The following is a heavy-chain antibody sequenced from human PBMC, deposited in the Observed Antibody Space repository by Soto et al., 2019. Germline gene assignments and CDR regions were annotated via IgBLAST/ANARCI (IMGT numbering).Heavy chain of an antibody. CDR1: GFTFTSSA. CDR2: IVVGSGNT. V-gene: IGHV1-58*01. Sequence: GGSVKVSCKASGFTFTSSAVQWVRQARGQRLEWIGWIVVGSGNTNYAQKFQERVTITRDMSTSTAYMELSSLRSEDTAVYYCAAAKLVAAAPFDYWGQGTLVTVSS. D-gene: IGHD2-15*01. J-gene: IGHJ4*02. CDR3: AAAKLVAAAPFDY.